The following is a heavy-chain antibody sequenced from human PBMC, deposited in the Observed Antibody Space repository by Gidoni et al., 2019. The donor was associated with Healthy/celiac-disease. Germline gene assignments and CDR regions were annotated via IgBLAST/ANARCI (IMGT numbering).Heavy chain of an antibody. V-gene: IGHV4-39*01. Sequence: QLQLQESGPGLVKPSETLSLTCTVSGGSISSSSYYWGWIRQPPGKGLEWIGSIYYSGSTYYNPSLKSRVTISVDTSKNQFSLRLSSVTAADTAVYYCASSGYSSGGGFDYWGQGTLVTVSS. D-gene: IGHD6-19*01. CDR1: GGSISSSSYY. J-gene: IGHJ4*02. CDR2: IYYSGST. CDR3: ASSGYSSGGGFDY.